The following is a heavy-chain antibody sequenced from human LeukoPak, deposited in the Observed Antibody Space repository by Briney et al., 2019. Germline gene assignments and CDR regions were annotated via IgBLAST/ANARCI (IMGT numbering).Heavy chain of an antibody. J-gene: IGHJ6*03. CDR1: GGSFSGYY. V-gene: IGHV4-34*01. D-gene: IGHD3-16*01. CDR2: INHSGST. Sequence: SETLSLTCAVYGGSFSGYYWSWIRQPPGKGLEWIGEINHSGSTNYNPSLKSRVTISVDTSKNQFSLKLSSVTAADTAVYYCARETFTPSYYYYYMDAWGKGTTVTVSS. CDR3: ARETFTPSYYYYYMDA.